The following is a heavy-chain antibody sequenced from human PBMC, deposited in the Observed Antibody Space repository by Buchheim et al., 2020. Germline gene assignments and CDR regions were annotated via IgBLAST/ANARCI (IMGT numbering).Heavy chain of an antibody. J-gene: IGHJ6*02. CDR1: GFTFSSYG. D-gene: IGHD3-9*01. CDR3: AKDLKYDDILTGYYRARMYYYGMDV. V-gene: IGHV3-30*18. CDR2: ISYDGSNK. Sequence: QVQLVESGGGVVQPGRSLRLSCAASGFTFSSYGMLWVRQPPGKGLEWVAVISYDGSNKNYADSVKGRFTISRDNSKNTLYLQMNSLRAEDTAVYYCAKDLKYDDILTGYYRARMYYYGMDVWGQGTT.